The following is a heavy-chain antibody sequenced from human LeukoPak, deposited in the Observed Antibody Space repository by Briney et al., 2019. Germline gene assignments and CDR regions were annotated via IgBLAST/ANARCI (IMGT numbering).Heavy chain of an antibody. D-gene: IGHD4-11*01. J-gene: IGHJ6*02. CDR3: ASRYSIPYYYYYVMDV. Sequence: PGGSLRLSCAASGFTFSSYWMSWVRQAPGKGLEWVANIKQDGSEKYYVDSVKGRFTISRDNAKNSLYLQMNSLRAEDTAVYYCASRYSIPYYYYYVMDVWGQGTTVTVSS. V-gene: IGHV3-7*01. CDR1: GFTFSSYW. CDR2: IKQDGSEK.